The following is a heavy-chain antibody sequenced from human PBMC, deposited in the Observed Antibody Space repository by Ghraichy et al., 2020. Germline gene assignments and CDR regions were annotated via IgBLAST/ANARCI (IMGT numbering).Heavy chain of an antibody. CDR2: VIPIFGKT. Sequence: SVKVSCKASGGTFSTYAVSWVRQAPGRGLEWMGRVIPIFGKTQYAQNSQGRVTITADKSTGTAYMELSSLTSDDTAIYYCARHTPTRSGATRLFGQSLDSWGQGTLVTVSS. J-gene: IGHJ4*02. V-gene: IGHV1-69*04. D-gene: IGHD5-12*01. CDR1: GGTFSTYA. CDR3: ARHTPTRSGATRLFGQSLDS.